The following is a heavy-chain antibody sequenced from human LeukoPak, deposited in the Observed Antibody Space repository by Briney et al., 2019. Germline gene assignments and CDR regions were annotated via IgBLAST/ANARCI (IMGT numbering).Heavy chain of an antibody. D-gene: IGHD3-22*01. V-gene: IGHV3-23*01. J-gene: IGHJ4*02. CDR1: GFTFSNAW. CDR2: ISGSGSST. Sequence: PGGSLRLSCAASGFTFSNAWMSWVRQAPGKGLEWVSAISGSGSSTYYADSVKGRFTISRDNSKNTLYLQMNSLRAEDTAIYYCAKDYDSSGYYYGGTFDYWGQGTLVTVSS. CDR3: AKDYDSSGYYYGGTFDY.